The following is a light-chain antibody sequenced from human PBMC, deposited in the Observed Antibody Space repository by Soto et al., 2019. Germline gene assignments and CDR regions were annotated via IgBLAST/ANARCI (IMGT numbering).Light chain of an antibody. Sequence: DTQMTQSPSSLSASVGDRVTITCRASQDINNYLVWYQQKPGKVPRLLIYTASTLQSGVPSRFSGSGSGTDFTLTISSLQPEDVATYYCQKYNSAPWTFGQGTKVEI. V-gene: IGKV1-27*01. CDR2: TAS. CDR3: QKYNSAPWT. J-gene: IGKJ1*01. CDR1: QDINNY.